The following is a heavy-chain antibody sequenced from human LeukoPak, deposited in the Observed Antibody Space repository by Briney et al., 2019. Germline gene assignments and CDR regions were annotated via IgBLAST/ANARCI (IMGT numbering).Heavy chain of an antibody. Sequence: PGGSLRLSCAASGFTFSSYWMSWVRQAPGKGLEWVANIKQDGSEKYYVDSVKGRFTISRDNAKNSLYLQMNSLRAEDTAVYYCARAIGCSSTSCRPPYYYYYMDVWGKGTTVTVSS. CDR2: IKQDGSEK. D-gene: IGHD2-2*01. J-gene: IGHJ6*03. CDR3: ARAIGCSSTSCRPPYYYYYMDV. V-gene: IGHV3-7*01. CDR1: GFTFSSYW.